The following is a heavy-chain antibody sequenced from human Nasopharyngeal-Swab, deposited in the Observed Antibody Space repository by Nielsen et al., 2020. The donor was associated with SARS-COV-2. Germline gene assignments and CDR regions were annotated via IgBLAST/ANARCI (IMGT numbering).Heavy chain of an antibody. J-gene: IGHJ4*02. D-gene: IGHD4-17*01. CDR1: GGSFSGYY. CDR3: ARFRYGVHDY. V-gene: IGHV4-34*01. CDR2: INHSGST. Sequence: SETLSLTCAVYGGSFSGYYWSWIRQPPGKGLEWIGEINHSGSTNYNPSLKSRVTISVDTSKNQFSLKLSSVTAADTAVYYCARFRYGVHDYWGQGTLVTVSS.